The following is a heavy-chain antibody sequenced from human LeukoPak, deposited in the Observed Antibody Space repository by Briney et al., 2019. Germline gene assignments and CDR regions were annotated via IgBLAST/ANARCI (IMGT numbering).Heavy chain of an antibody. V-gene: IGHV3-21*01. CDR2: ISGTSSYM. CDR3: ARDLHYYGSGP. Sequence: GGSLRLSCAASGFTVNAYYMTWVRQAPGKGLDWVSGISGTSSYMYYGDSVKGRFTVSRDNAKNSLYLQMESLRVEDTAVYYCARDLHYYGSGPWGQGTLVTVSS. J-gene: IGHJ5*02. D-gene: IGHD3-10*01. CDR1: GFTVNAYY.